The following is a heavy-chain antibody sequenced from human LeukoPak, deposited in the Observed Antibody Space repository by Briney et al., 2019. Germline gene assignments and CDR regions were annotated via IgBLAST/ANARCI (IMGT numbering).Heavy chain of an antibody. CDR3: ARARGRWVTNFDY. Sequence: GRSLRLSCAASGFTFSSYAMHWVRQAPGKGLEWVAVISYDGSNKCYADSVKGRFTISRDNSKNTLYLQMNSLRAEDTAVYYCARARGRWVTNFDYWGQGTLVTVSS. CDR2: ISYDGSNK. V-gene: IGHV3-30-3*01. J-gene: IGHJ4*02. D-gene: IGHD4-17*01. CDR1: GFTFSSYA.